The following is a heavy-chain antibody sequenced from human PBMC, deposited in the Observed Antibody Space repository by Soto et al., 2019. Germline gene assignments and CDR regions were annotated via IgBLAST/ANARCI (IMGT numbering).Heavy chain of an antibody. V-gene: IGHV3-23*01. J-gene: IGHJ4*02. CDR1: GFTFSSYA. CDR2: ISGSGDST. D-gene: IGHD1-26*01. Sequence: EVQLLESGGGLVQPGGSLRLSCAASGFTFSSYAMSWVRQAPGKGLEWVSVISGSGDSTYYADSVKGRFTIYRDNSKNTLYLQMNSRRAENTAVYYCARRGSGSYYDYWGQGTLVTVSS. CDR3: ARRGSGSYYDY.